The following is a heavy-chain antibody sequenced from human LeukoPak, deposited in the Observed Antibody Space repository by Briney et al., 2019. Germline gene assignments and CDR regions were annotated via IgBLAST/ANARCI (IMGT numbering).Heavy chain of an antibody. CDR2: IYYSGST. Sequence: SETLSLTCTVSGGSISSYYWSWIRQPPGKGLEWIGYIYYSGSTNYNPSLKSRVTILVDTSKNQFSLKLSSVTAADTAVYYCARGGRLVVTTFDYWGQGTLVTVSS. CDR3: ARGGRLVVTTFDY. V-gene: IGHV4-59*01. J-gene: IGHJ4*02. CDR1: GGSISSYY. D-gene: IGHD3-22*01.